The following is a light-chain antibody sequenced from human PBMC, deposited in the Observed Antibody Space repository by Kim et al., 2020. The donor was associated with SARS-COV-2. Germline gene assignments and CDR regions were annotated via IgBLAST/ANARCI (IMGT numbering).Light chain of an antibody. J-gene: IGKJ4*01. CDR1: QSVSSN. CDR3: QQYNNWPPLT. CDR2: GAS. V-gene: IGKV3-15*01. Sequence: SPGERVTLSCRASQSVSSNLAWYQQKPGQAPRLLIYGASTRATGIPARFSGSGSGTDFTLTINSLQSEDFAVYYCQQYNNWPPLTFGGGTKVDIK.